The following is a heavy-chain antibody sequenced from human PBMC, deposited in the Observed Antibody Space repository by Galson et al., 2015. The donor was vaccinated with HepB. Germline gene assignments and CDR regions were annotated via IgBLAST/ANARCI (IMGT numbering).Heavy chain of an antibody. CDR2: ISSSSSTI. Sequence: SLRLSCAASGFTFSSYSMNWVRQAPGKGLEWVSYISSSSSTIYYADSVKGRFTISRDNAKNSLYLQMNSLRAEDTAVYYCARGGGSYYYYYMDVWGKGTTVTVSS. J-gene: IGHJ6*03. D-gene: IGHD1-26*01. CDR3: ARGGGSYYYYYMDV. V-gene: IGHV3-48*01. CDR1: GFTFSSYS.